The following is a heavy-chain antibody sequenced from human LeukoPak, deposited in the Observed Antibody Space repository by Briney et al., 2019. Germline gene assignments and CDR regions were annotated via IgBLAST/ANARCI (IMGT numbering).Heavy chain of an antibody. V-gene: IGHV3-49*04. CDR1: GFTFGDYP. Sequence: GGSLRLSCIASGFTFGDYPMSWVRQAPGKGLEWVGFIRSKAYGGTTQYAASVTGRFTISTDDSKSIAYLQMNSLKTEDTAVYYCTRGDHSGSGSYYLDYWGQGTLVTVSS. J-gene: IGHJ4*02. CDR3: TRGDHSGSGSYYLDY. D-gene: IGHD3-10*01. CDR2: IRSKAYGGTT.